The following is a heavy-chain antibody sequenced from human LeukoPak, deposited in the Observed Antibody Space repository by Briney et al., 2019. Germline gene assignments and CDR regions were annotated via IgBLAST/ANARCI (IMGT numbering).Heavy chain of an antibody. CDR2: IGVSNGNR. V-gene: IGHV1-18*01. D-gene: IGHD1-26*01. CDR1: GYTFSRYG. Sequence: ASVKVSCKPSGYTFSRYGFSWVRQAPGQGLEWIGWIGVSNGNRNYAKSVQGRITLTADTPTNTTYMELRSLTSDDTAVYFCGRDWDWHVQFWGQGTLITVSS. CDR3: GRDWDWHVQF. J-gene: IGHJ4*02.